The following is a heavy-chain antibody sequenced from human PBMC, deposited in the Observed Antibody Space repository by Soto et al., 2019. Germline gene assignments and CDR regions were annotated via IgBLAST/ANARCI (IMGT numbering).Heavy chain of an antibody. CDR2: ITARGDID. Sequence: EVQLFESGGDLVQPGGSLRLSCAASGFTFSNYVMTWVRQAPGKGLEYVSSITARGDIDAYAESVRGRFAISRDNSKDTLSLQMSNLRVEDTAVYYCAKGSSREGYEWGQETVVTVS. J-gene: IGHJ4*02. D-gene: IGHD5-12*01. CDR3: AKGSSREGYE. CDR1: GFTFSNYV. V-gene: IGHV3-23*01.